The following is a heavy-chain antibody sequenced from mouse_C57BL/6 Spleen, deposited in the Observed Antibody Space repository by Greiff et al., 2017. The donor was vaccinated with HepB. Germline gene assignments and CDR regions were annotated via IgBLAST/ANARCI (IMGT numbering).Heavy chain of an antibody. CDR1: GYTFTSYW. V-gene: IGHV1-55*01. Sequence: VQLQQPGAELVKPGASVKMSCKASGYTFTSYWITWVKQRPEQGLEWIGDIYPGSGSTNYNEKFKSKATLTVDTSSSTAYMQLSSLTSEDSAVYYCARNYGSSYYFDDWGQGTTLTVSS. CDR3: ARNYGSSYYFDD. D-gene: IGHD1-1*01. J-gene: IGHJ2*01. CDR2: IYPGSGST.